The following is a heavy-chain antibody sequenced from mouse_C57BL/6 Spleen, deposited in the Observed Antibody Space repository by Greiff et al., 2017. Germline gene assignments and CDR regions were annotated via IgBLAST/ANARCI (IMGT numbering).Heavy chain of an antibody. D-gene: IGHD1-1*01. CDR1: GYSITSGYY. CDR2: ISYDGSK. V-gene: IGHV3-6*01. CDR3: ARGAGSSWGFAY. J-gene: IGHJ3*01. Sequence: ESGPGLVKPSQSLSLTCSVTGYSITSGYYWNWIRQFPGNKLEWMGYISYDGSKNYNPSLKNRISITRDTSKNQFFLKLNSVTTEDTATYYCARGAGSSWGFAYWGQGTLVTVSA.